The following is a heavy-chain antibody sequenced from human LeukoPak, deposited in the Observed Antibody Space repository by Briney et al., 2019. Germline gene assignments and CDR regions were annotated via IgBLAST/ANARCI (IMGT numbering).Heavy chain of an antibody. CDR1: GFPFAPFW. Sequence: GGSLRLSCAASGFPFAPFWMTWVRQAPGKGPEFVATMNRDGSEVAYGNSVRGRFTISRDNAKNSLYLQMYSLRAEDTAVYYCSRGINEWLYLNYWGQGALVTVSS. D-gene: IGHD3-3*01. CDR2: MNRDGSEV. J-gene: IGHJ4*02. V-gene: IGHV3-7*04. CDR3: SRGINEWLYLNY.